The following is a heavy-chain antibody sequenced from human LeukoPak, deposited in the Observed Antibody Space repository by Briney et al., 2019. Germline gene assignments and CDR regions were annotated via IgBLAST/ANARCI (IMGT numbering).Heavy chain of an antibody. CDR2: IYHSEST. Sequence: SETLSLTCAVSGGSISSGGYSWSWIRQPPGKGLGWIGYIYHSESTYYNPSLKSRVTISVDRSKNQFSLKLSSVTAADTAVYYCASSNYYDSSGYSYDFDYWGQGTLVTVSS. CDR1: GGSISSGGYS. D-gene: IGHD3-22*01. J-gene: IGHJ4*02. CDR3: ASSNYYDSSGYSYDFDY. V-gene: IGHV4-30-2*01.